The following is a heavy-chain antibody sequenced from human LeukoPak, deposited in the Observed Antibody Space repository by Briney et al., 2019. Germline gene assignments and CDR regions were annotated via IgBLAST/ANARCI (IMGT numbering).Heavy chain of an antibody. J-gene: IGHJ5*02. D-gene: IGHD1-7*01. Sequence: PSETLSLTCTVSGGSISSSSYYWGWIRQSPGKGLEWIGSIYYSGSTYYNPSLKSRVTISVDTSKNQFSLKRSSVTAADTAVYSGARDGNYFDPWGQGTLVPVSS. V-gene: IGHV4-39*07. CDR3: ARDGNYFDP. CDR2: IYYSGST. CDR1: GGSISSSSYY.